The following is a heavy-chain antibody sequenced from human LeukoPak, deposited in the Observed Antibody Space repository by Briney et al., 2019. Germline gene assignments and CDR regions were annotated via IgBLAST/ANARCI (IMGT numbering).Heavy chain of an antibody. Sequence: PGGSLRLSCAASGFIFSTYSMNWVRQPPGKGLEWIGEIYHSGSTNYNPSLKSRVTISVDTSKNQFSLKLSSVTAADTAVYYCARQRRVRGAKEVYYYYYYYMDVWGKGTTVTISS. CDR3: ARQRRVRGAKEVYYYYYYYMDV. D-gene: IGHD3-10*01. CDR1: GFIFSTYS. J-gene: IGHJ6*03. V-gene: IGHV4-4*02. CDR2: IYHSGST.